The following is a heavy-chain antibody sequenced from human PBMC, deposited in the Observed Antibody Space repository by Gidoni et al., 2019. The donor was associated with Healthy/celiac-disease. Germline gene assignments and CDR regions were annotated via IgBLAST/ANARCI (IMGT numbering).Heavy chain of an antibody. D-gene: IGHD3-10*01. CDR3: AKVRARGFREPHFDY. CDR1: GFTFSSDA. Sequence: EVQLLEAGGGSVQPGGSLRLACAASGFTFSSDAMSWVRQAPGRGLEWVSAISGSGGRTYSAASVKGRFTISRDNSKNPLYLQMNSLRAEDTAVYYCAKVRARGFREPHFDYWGQGTLVTVSS. J-gene: IGHJ4*02. CDR2: ISGSGGRT. V-gene: IGHV3-23*01.